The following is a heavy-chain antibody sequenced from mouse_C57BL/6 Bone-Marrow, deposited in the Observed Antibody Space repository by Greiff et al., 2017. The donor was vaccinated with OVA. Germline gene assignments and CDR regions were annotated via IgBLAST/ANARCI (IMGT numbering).Heavy chain of an antibody. D-gene: IGHD3-2*02. CDR1: GFTFSDAW. J-gene: IGHJ4*01. V-gene: IGHV6-6*01. Sequence: DVMLVESGGGLVQPGGSMKLSCAASGFTFSDAWMDWVRQSPEKGLEWVAEIRHKANNHATYYAESVKGRFTISRDESKSSVYLQMNSLRAEDTGIYYCKAYYYAMDYWGQGTSVTVSS. CDR2: IRHKANNHAT. CDR3: KAYYYAMDY.